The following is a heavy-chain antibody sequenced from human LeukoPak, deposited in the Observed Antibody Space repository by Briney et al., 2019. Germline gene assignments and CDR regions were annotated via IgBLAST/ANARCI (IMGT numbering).Heavy chain of an antibody. CDR3: SREVGGSYWDY. D-gene: IGHD1-26*01. CDR1: GFTFDYYT. V-gene: IGHV3-49*03. Sequence: PGGSVRLSCTASGFTFDYYTMSWFRQAPGMGLEWVGLIRSKVYGRTTEHAASVRGRFTISRDDSKSIVYLQMNSLKNEDTALYYYSREVGGSYWDYWGQGNQVTVSS. CDR2: IRSKVYGRTT. J-gene: IGHJ4*02.